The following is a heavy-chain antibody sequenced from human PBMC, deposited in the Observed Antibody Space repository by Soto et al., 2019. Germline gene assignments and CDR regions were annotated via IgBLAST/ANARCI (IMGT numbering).Heavy chain of an antibody. V-gene: IGHV4-39*01. CDR3: ASYDFWSRGFLGNKELP. CDR1: WGTSVDLGCH. J-gene: IGHJ5*02. Sequence: ALVLIRPSRTVLWGTSVDLGCHRSMMRQTPWKGLEWIGSIYYSGSTYYNASHKSRVTISVDTSKNQFSLKLSSVTAADTAVYYCASYDFWSRGFLGNKELPWGKGTLVTVTS. CDR2: IYYSGST. D-gene: IGHD3-3*01.